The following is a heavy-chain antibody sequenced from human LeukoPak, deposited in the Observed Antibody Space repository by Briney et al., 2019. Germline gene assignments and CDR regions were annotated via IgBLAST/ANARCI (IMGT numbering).Heavy chain of an antibody. Sequence: PSETLSLTCAVSGYTISSRYSWGWIRQPPGKGLEWIGNIYHSGNTYYNQSLRSRVTISADMSKAQFPLKLRSVTAADTAVYYCARMERSMAADYWGQGTLVTVSS. CDR2: IYHSGNT. J-gene: IGHJ4*02. CDR1: GYTISSRYS. V-gene: IGHV4-38-2*01. CDR3: ARMERSMAADY. D-gene: IGHD2-2*01.